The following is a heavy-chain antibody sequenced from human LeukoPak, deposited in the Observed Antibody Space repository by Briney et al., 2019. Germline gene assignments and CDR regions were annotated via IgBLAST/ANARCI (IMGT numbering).Heavy chain of an antibody. V-gene: IGHV3-48*03. CDR2: ISSSGSTI. J-gene: IGHJ3*02. CDR1: GFTFSSYE. CDR3: ARALEAVAARCAFDI. D-gene: IGHD6-19*01. Sequence: SGGSLRLSCAASGFTFSSYEMNWVRQAPGKGLEWVSYISSSGSTIYYADSVKGRFTISRDNAKNSLYLQMNSLRAEDTAVYYCARALEAVAARCAFDIWGQGTMVTVSS.